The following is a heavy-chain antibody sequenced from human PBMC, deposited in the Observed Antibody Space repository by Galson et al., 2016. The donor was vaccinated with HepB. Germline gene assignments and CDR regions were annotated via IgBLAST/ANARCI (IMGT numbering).Heavy chain of an antibody. CDR1: GYSFTAHY. CDR3: PRREGSGSGWSNFEY. CDR2: INPNSGGT. Sequence: SVKVSCKASGYSFTAHYIHWVRQAPGEGLEWMGWINPNSGGTKYAQKFQGWVTMTRDTSIRTAYMEVTRLRSNDAAVYYCPRREGSGSGWSNFEYWGQGTLVTVSS. V-gene: IGHV1-2*04. J-gene: IGHJ4*02. D-gene: IGHD6-19*01.